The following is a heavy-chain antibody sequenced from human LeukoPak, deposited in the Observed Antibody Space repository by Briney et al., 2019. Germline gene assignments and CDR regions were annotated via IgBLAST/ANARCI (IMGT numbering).Heavy chain of an antibody. J-gene: IGHJ5*02. CDR2: ISISGGSS. V-gene: IGHV3-23*01. CDR3: AKDRDLLFAHCWFDL. D-gene: IGHD3-10*01. Sequence: RGSLRLSCAASGFSFSTYAMSWVRQAPGKGLEWVSGISISGGSSYYADSVKGRFTISRDNSKNTLYLQMNRLRAEGTAVYYCAKDRDLLFAHCWFDLWGQGTLVTVSS. CDR1: GFSFSTYA.